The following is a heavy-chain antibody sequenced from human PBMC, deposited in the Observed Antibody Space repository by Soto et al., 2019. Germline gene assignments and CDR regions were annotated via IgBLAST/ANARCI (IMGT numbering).Heavy chain of an antibody. D-gene: IGHD1-26*01. Sequence: EVQLVDSGGGLVQPGGSLRLSCAASGFIFSNYVMSWVRQAPGKGLEWVSSISDSGGTSYYADSVKGRFTISRDNSKNTLYLQMNSLRAEDTAIYYWAKRPSALLTFDYWGQGTLVTVSS. CDR2: ISDSGGTS. J-gene: IGHJ4*02. CDR1: GFIFSNYV. V-gene: IGHV3-23*04. CDR3: AKRPSALLTFDY.